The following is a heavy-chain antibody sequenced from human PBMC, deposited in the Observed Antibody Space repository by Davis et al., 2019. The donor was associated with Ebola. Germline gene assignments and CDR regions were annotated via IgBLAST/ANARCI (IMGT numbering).Heavy chain of an antibody. CDR2: ISYDGSNK. CDR3: ARGSAAGPLIHNWFDP. J-gene: IGHJ5*02. D-gene: IGHD6-13*01. CDR1: GFTFSSYA. V-gene: IGHV3-30*04. Sequence: PGGSLRLSCAASGFTFSSYAMHWVRQAPGKGLEWVAVISYDGSNKYYADSVKGRFTISRDNSKNTLYLQMNSLRAEDTAVYYCARGSAAGPLIHNWFDPWGQGTLVTVSS.